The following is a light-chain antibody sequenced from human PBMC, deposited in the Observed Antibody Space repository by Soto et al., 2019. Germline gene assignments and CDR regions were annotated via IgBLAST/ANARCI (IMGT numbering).Light chain of an antibody. CDR3: LQDNNYPIT. V-gene: IGKV1-6*01. CDR2: GAS. CDR1: QGIRND. Sequence: AIEMTQSPSSLSASVGDRVTITCRASQGIRNDLGWYQQKPGKAPKLLIYGASRLQSGVPSRFGGSGSGTDFTITISSLQPEDFATYYCLQDNNYPITFGQGTRLEIK. J-gene: IGKJ5*01.